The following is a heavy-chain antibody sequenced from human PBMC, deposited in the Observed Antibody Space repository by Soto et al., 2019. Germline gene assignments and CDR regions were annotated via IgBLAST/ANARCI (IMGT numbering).Heavy chain of an antibody. CDR1: GFIFSEST. CDR3: VKQEHGLDGVAFDY. CDR2: VSTSGRST. Sequence: GGSLRLSCSASGFIFSESTIYWVRQVPGKGLEAISAVSTSGRSTYYADSVKDRFTISRDNSKNTLFLQMGSLRPEDTAIYYCVKQEHGLDGVAFDYWGQGTQVTVSS. J-gene: IGHJ4*02. D-gene: IGHD2-15*01. V-gene: IGHV3-64D*06.